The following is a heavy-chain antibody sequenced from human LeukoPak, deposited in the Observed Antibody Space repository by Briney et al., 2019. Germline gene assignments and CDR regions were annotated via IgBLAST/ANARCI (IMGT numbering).Heavy chain of an antibody. J-gene: IGHJ4*02. V-gene: IGHV3-74*01. Sequence: GGSLRLSCAASGFTFRSYWMHWVRQAPGKGLVWVSRINSDGSSTSYADSVKGRFTISRDNAKNTLYLQMNSMRAEDTAVYYCERERRDGYNQEVGGLDYWGQETLVTVPS. CDR1: GFTFRSYW. CDR3: ERERRDGYNQEVGGLDY. D-gene: IGHD5-24*01. CDR2: INSDGSST.